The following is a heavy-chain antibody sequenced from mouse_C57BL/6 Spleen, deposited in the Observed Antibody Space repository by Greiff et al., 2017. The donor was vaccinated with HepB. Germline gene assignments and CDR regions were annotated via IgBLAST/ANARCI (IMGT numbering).Heavy chain of an antibody. CDR3: ARDRYDYDGAYAMDY. V-gene: IGHV1-80*01. CDR2: IYPGDGDT. J-gene: IGHJ4*01. Sequence: QVQLKESGAELVKPGASVKISCKASGYAFSSYWMNWVKQRPGKGLEWIGQIYPGDGDTNYNGKFKGKATLTADKSSSTAYMQLSSLTSEDSAVYFCARDRYDYDGAYAMDYWGQGTSVTVSS. CDR1: GYAFSSYW. D-gene: IGHD2-4*01.